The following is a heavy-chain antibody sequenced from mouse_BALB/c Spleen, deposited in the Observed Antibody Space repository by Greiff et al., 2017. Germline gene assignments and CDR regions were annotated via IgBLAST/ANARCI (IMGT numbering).Heavy chain of an antibody. Sequence: VKLMESGPGLVAPSQSLSITCTVSGFSLTSYGVHWVRQPPGKGLEWLGVIWAGGSTNYNSALMSRLSISKDNSKSQVFLKMNSLQTDDTAMYYCATAYYRYDGHAMDYWGQGTSVTVSS. V-gene: IGHV2-9*02. CDR2: IWAGGST. J-gene: IGHJ4*01. CDR1: GFSLTSYG. D-gene: IGHD2-14*01. CDR3: ATAYYRYDGHAMDY.